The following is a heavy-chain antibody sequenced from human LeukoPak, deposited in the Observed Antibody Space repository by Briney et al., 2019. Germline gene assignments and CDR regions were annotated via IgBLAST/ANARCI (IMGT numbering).Heavy chain of an antibody. CDR1: GFTFSSYG. D-gene: IGHD1-26*01. Sequence: PGGSLRLSCAASGFTFSSYGMHWVRQAPGKGLEWVAFIRFDGSSNYSADFVKGRFTISRDNSKNTLFLQIISLRAEDTALYFCVTSAFDFWGQGTLLTVSS. CDR2: IRFDGSSN. V-gene: IGHV3-30*02. CDR3: VTSAFDF. J-gene: IGHJ4*02.